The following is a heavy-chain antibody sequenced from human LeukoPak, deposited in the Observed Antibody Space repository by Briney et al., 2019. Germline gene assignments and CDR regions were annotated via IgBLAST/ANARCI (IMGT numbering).Heavy chain of an antibody. V-gene: IGHV3-23*01. CDR3: AKSRSGYYYGDSDY. J-gene: IGHJ4*02. CDR1: GFTSSSYA. D-gene: IGHD3-22*01. Sequence: GGSLRLSCAASGFTSSSYAMSWVRQAPGKGLEWVSGISGGGGSTYYADSVKGRFIISRDNSKNTLYLQMNSLRAEDTAVYYCAKSRSGYYYGDSDYWGQGTLVTVSS. CDR2: ISGGGGST.